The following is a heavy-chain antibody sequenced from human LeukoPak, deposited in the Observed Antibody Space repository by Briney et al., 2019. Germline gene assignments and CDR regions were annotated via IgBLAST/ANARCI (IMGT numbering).Heavy chain of an antibody. J-gene: IGHJ6*03. V-gene: IGHV4-59*08. D-gene: IGHD5-24*01. CDR3: ARVGDGYYYYYYMDG. CDR1: NGSFSTYY. CDR2: IFSSESSNT. Sequence: SETLSLTCSVSNGSFSTYYWGWIRQPPRKRMERIGYIFSSESSNTNYNPSLNGRVTISVDTSKNQFSLTLNSVTAADTAVYYCARVGDGYYYYYYMDGWGKGTTVTVSS.